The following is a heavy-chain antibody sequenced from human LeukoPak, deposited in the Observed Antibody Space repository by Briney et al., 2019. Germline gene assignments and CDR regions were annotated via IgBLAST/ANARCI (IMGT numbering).Heavy chain of an antibody. V-gene: IGHV1-46*01. J-gene: IGHJ4*02. Sequence: ASVKVSCKASGYTFTRYYMHWVRQAPGQGLEWMGIINPSGGSTSYAQKFQGRVTMTRDMSTSTVYMELSSLRSEDTAVYYCARGGSYGGNSAGPLPLDYWGQGTLVTVSS. CDR3: ARGGSYGGNSAGPLPLDY. D-gene: IGHD4-23*01. CDR1: GYTFTRYY. CDR2: INPSGGST.